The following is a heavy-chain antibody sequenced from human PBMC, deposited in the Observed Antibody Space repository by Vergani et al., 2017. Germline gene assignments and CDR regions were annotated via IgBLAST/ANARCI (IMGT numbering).Heavy chain of an antibody. CDR1: GASIRSSNYY. J-gene: IGHJ2*01. V-gene: IGHV4-39*01. CDR3: ASGKYYSDSTSHFRGRYFDV. Sequence: QLQLQESGPGLVKPSATLSLTCSVSGASIRSSNYYWGWIRQPPGKGLEWIASIYNSGNGDSSSSLKSRVTISADMSKNHFSLRLTSVTAADTAVYYCASGKYYSDSTSHFRGRYFDVWGRGTLVTVPS. CDR2: IYNSGNG. D-gene: IGHD3-16*01.